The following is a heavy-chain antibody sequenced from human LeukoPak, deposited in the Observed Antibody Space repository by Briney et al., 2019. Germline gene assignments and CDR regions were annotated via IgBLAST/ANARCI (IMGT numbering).Heavy chain of an antibody. V-gene: IGHV3-53*01. D-gene: IGHD3-10*01. CDR3: ASRARGGRHTGFDY. Sequence: GGSLRLSCAASGFTFSDYYMSWVRQAPGKGLEWVSVIYSGGSTYYADSVKGRFTISRDNSKNTLYLQMNSLRAEDTAVYYCASRARGGRHTGFDYWGQGTLVTVSS. J-gene: IGHJ4*02. CDR1: GFTFSDYY. CDR2: IYSGGST.